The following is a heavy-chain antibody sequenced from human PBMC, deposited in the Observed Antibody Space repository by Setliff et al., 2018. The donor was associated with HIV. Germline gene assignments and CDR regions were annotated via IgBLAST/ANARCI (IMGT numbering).Heavy chain of an antibody. CDR2: ISWDGAKK. CDR3: AKDKSRLWFGGAFDI. J-gene: IGHJ3*02. Sequence: ETLSLSCAASGFTFDDYTMHWVRQAPGKGLEWVSLISWDGAKKFYADSVKGRFTISRDNAKNSLYLQMNSRRAEDMALYYCAKDKSRLWFGGAFDIWGQGTMVTVSS. D-gene: IGHD3-10*01. V-gene: IGHV3-43*01. CDR1: GFTFDDYT.